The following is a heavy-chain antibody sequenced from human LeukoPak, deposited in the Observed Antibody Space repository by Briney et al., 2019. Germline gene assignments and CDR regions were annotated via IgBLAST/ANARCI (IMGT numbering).Heavy chain of an antibody. Sequence: ASVTVSCKVFGHSLSELYMHWVRQAPGKGLEWVGGSDQKDGEMINEQKFQGRITMTEDTAIDTAYLELRSLRSDDTAVYYCVTGSWYDPWGQGTRVIVSS. D-gene: IGHD3-10*01. CDR1: GHSLSELY. J-gene: IGHJ5*02. CDR2: SDQKDGEM. CDR3: VTGSWYDP. V-gene: IGHV1-24*01.